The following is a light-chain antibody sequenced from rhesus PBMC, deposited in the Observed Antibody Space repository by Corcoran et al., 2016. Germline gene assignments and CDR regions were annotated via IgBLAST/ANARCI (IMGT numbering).Light chain of an antibody. CDR2: RVS. CDR3: MQALQTPYS. V-gene: IGKV2-73*01. J-gene: IGKJ2*01. CDR1: QSLLQSNGNTY. Sequence: DSVMTQTPLSLPVTPGEPASISCRSSQSLLQSNGNTYLYWYLQKPGHPPRLRIYRVSNQCCGVPDRFSGSGSGTDFTLKISRVEAEDVGVYYCMQALQTPYSFGQGTKVEIK.